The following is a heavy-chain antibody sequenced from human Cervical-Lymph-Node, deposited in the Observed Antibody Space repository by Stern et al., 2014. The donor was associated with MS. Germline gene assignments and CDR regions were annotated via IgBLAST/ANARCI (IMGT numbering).Heavy chain of an antibody. CDR2: IYYSGST. J-gene: IGHJ4*02. V-gene: IGHV4-39*01. CDR1: GGSISSSSYY. Sequence: VQLVESGPGLVKPSETLSLTCTVSGGSISSSSYYWGWIRQPPGKGLEWIGSIYYSGSTYYNPSLKSRVTISADTSKNQFSLKLSSVTAADTAVYYCARGMTAINYWGQGTLVTVSS. CDR3: ARGMTAINY. D-gene: IGHD2-21*02.